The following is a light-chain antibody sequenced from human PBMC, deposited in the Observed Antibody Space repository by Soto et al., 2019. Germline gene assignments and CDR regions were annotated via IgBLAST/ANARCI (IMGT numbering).Light chain of an antibody. J-gene: IGKJ1*01. CDR3: QQYDSSPLT. Sequence: EIVLTQSPGTLSLSPGERATLSCRASQSFSSSYLAWYQQKPGQAPRLLIYGASNRATGIPDRFSGSGSGTDFTLTISRLEPEDFAVYSCQQYDSSPLTFGQGTKVEIK. CDR2: GAS. CDR1: QSFSSSY. V-gene: IGKV3-20*01.